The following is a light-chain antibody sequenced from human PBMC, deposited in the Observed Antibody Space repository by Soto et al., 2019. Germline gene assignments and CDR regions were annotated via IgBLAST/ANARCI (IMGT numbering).Light chain of an antibody. CDR1: QGIRNY. Sequence: DIQMTQSPSSLSASVGYRFTITCRASQGIRNYLGWYQQKPGKAPKRLIYAASSLQSGVPSRFSGSGSGTEFTLTISSLQPEDFATYYCLKHNSYPLNFGGGTKVDIK. V-gene: IGKV1-17*01. CDR3: LKHNSYPLN. J-gene: IGKJ4*01. CDR2: AAS.